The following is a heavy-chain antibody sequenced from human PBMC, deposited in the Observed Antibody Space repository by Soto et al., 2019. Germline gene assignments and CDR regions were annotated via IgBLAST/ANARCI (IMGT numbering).Heavy chain of an antibody. Sequence: SQTLSLTCAISGDSVSSNSAAWNWIRQSPSRGLEWLGRTYYRSKWYNDYAVSVKSRITINPDTSKNQFSLQLNSVTPEDTAVYYCAREGQWPNGGTPHYYYYYGMDVWGQGTTVTVSS. J-gene: IGHJ6*02. CDR3: AREGQWPNGGTPHYYYYYGMDV. CDR2: TYYRSKWYN. CDR1: GDSVSSNSAA. D-gene: IGHD7-27*01. V-gene: IGHV6-1*01.